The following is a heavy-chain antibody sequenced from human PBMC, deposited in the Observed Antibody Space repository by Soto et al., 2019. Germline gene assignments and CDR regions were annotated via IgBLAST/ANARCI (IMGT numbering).Heavy chain of an antibody. J-gene: IGHJ6*02. V-gene: IGHV1-69*12. CDR2: IMPIFRTP. CDR3: ARDNDLPQLGGNYYYILDV. CDR1: GGTFRNSA. D-gene: IGHD1-1*01. Sequence: QVQLEQSGAEVKKPGSSVKVSCKASGGTFRNSAISWVRQAPGQGLEWMGGIMPIFRTPDYAQKFQGRVTITADESTSTAYMELSGLRSDDTAVYFCARDNDLPQLGGNYYYILDVWGHGTTVTVSS.